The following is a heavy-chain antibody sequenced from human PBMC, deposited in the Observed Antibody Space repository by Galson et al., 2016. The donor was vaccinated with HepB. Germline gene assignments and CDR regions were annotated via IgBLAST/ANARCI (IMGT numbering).Heavy chain of an antibody. V-gene: IGHV3-30*18. CDR2: ISYDGSNK. J-gene: IGHJ4*02. Sequence: SLRLSCAASGFTFSNYDIHWVRQAPGKGLEWVAVISYDGSNKYYADSVKGRFTISRDNSKNTLYLQMNSLRAEDTAIYYCAKVVDGYTLSFDSWGQGTLVTVPS. CDR3: AKVVDGYTLSFDS. CDR1: GFTFSNYD. D-gene: IGHD5-24*01.